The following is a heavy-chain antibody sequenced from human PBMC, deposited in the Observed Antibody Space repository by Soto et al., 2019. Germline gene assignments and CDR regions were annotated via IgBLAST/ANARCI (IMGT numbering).Heavy chain of an antibody. CDR2: IRGGGPPT. V-gene: IGHV3-23*01. CDR1: GFTFSSYG. D-gene: IGHD6-19*01. J-gene: IGHJ2*01. Sequence: EVQMLESGGGLVQPGGSLRLSCTGSGFTFSSYGMSWVRQAPGKGLEWVSGIRGGGPPTYYADYVRGRFTISRDNSKXXXXXXXXXXXXXXXXXXXXXXRTYSTGGYCLDLWGRGTLVTVSA. CDR3: XXRTYSTGGYCLDL.